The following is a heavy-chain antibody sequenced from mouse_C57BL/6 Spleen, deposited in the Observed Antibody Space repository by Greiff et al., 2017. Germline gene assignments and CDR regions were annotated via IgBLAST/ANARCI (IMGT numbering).Heavy chain of an antibody. CDR2: ISSGSSTI. CDR1: GFTFSDSG. J-gene: IGHJ2*01. V-gene: IGHV5-17*01. CDR3: AREGTTVVAPFDY. D-gene: IGHD1-1*01. Sequence: EVTLMVSGGGLLKPGGSLKLSCASSGFTFSDSGMHWVRQAPEKGLERVAYISSGSSTIYYADTVKGRFTISRDNAKRTLFLQMTSLRSEDTAMYYCAREGTTVVAPFDYWGQGTTLTVSS.